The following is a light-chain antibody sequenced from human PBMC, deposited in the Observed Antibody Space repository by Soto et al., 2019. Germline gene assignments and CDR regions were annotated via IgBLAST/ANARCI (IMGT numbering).Light chain of an antibody. Sequence: QSVLTQPASVSGSPGQSITISCTGTSSDVGGYNYVSWYQQHPGKAPKLMIYAVSKRPSGVSNRFSGSKSGNTASLTISGLQAEDEADYYCSSYTSSSTYVFGTGTKVTVL. CDR3: SSYTSSSTYV. J-gene: IGLJ1*01. CDR1: SSDVGGYNY. CDR2: AVS. V-gene: IGLV2-14*01.